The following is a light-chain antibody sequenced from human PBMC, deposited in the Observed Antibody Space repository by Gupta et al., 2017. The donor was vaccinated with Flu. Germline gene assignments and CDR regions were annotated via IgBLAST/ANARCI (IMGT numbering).Light chain of an antibody. CDR3: QSYENGNNWL. V-gene: IGLV6-57*03. CDR1: VGSIANNY. CDR2: EDK. J-gene: IGLJ3*02. Sequence: NFLLTQPPSVSESPGKTVIISCTRSVGSIANNYVQWYQQRPGRAPTTVSDEDKQRPSGVLDRVSGSTDSSSNSASLTISGLKTEDEGDYYCQSYENGNNWLFGGGTKLTVL.